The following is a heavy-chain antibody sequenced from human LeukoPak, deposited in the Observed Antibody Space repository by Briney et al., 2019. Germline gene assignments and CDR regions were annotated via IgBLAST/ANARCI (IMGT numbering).Heavy chain of an antibody. D-gene: IGHD3-22*01. CDR1: GFTFSSYW. Sequence: GGSLRLSCAASGFTFSSYWMGWVRQAPGKGLQWVANIAKDGGGKNYVHSVKGRFTISRDNAKNSLYLQMNSLRAEDTAVYHCVRDRDYYAMDYWGQGTLVTVSS. V-gene: IGHV3-7*01. CDR3: VRDRDYYAMDY. J-gene: IGHJ4*02. CDR2: IAKDGGGK.